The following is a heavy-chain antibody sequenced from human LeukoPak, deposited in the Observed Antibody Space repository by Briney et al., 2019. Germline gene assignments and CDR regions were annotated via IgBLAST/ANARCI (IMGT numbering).Heavy chain of an antibody. V-gene: IGHV4-39*01. Sequence: SETLSLTCTVSGGSISSSSYYWGWIRQPPGQGLEWIGSIYYSGSTYYNPSLKSRVTISVDTSKNQFSLKLSSVTAADTAVYYCARHARSYYVDCWGQGTLVTVSS. CDR2: IYYSGST. CDR3: ARHARSYYVDC. D-gene: IGHD1-26*01. J-gene: IGHJ4*02. CDR1: GGSISSSSYY.